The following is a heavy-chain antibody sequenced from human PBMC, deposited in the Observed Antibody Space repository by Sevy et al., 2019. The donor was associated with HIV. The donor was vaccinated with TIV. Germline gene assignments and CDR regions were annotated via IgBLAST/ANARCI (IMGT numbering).Heavy chain of an antibody. D-gene: IGHD3-3*01. Sequence: GGSLRLSCAASGFTFDDYAMHWVRQAPGKGLEWVSGISWNSGSISYADSVKGRFTISRDNAKNSLYLQMNSLRAEDTALYYCAKGGGGRFLEWSPGFDYWGQGTLVTVSS. V-gene: IGHV3-9*01. CDR3: AKGGGGRFLEWSPGFDY. CDR1: GFTFDDYA. CDR2: ISWNSGSI. J-gene: IGHJ4*02.